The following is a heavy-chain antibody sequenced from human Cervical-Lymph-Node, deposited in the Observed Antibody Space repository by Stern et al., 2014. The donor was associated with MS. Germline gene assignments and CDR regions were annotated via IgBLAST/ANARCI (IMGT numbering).Heavy chain of an antibody. J-gene: IGHJ4*02. V-gene: IGHV3-23*04. D-gene: IGHD1-1*01. CDR2: ISVTGRNT. CDR3: GVAGNY. Sequence: EVQLVESGGGLVQPGGSLRLSCAGSGFTFSSSAMNWVRQAPGKGLEWVSGISVTGRNTYYADSVKGRFTISRDTSTHTLYLQMNSLRVDDTAVYYCGVAGNYWGQGTLVTVSS. CDR1: GFTFSSSA.